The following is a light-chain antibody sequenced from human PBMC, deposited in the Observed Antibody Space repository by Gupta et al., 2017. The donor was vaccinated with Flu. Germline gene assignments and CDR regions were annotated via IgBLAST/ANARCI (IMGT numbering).Light chain of an antibody. CDR1: QSISSW. CDR2: KAS. J-gene: IGKJ3*01. V-gene: IGKV1-5*03. CDR3: PQYKSYLFT. Sequence: IQMTQSPSTLSASVGDRVTITCRASQSISSWLAWYQQKPGKAPKLLIYKASSLESGVPSRCSGSGSGTEFTLTISSLQPDDFATYDCPQYKSYLFTFGPGTTVDIK.